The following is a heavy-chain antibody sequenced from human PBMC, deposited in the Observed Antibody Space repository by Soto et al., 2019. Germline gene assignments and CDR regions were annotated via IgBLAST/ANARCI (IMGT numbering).Heavy chain of an antibody. CDR2: IIPIFGTA. CDR3: ARWGYCSSTSCLYLRAFDI. Sequence: ASVKVSCKASGGTFSSYAISWVRQAPGQGLEWMGGIIPIFGTANYAQKFQGRVTITADESTSTAYMELSSLRSEDTAVYYCARWGYCSSTSCLYLRAFDIWGQGTMVPVSS. CDR1: GGTFSSYA. V-gene: IGHV1-69*13. J-gene: IGHJ3*02. D-gene: IGHD2-2*01.